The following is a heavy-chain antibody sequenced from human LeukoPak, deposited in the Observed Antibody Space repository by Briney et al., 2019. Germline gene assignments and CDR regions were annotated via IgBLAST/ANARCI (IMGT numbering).Heavy chain of an antibody. Sequence: GESLKISCKGSGYSFTSYWISWVRQMPGKGLEWMGRIDPSDSYTDYGPSFQGHVTISADKSISTAYLQWSSLKASDTAMYYCARHRSDYYDSSGYYNYWGQGTLVTVSS. J-gene: IGHJ4*02. CDR1: GYSFTSYW. V-gene: IGHV5-10-1*01. CDR2: IDPSDSYT. D-gene: IGHD3-22*01. CDR3: ARHRSDYYDSSGYYNY.